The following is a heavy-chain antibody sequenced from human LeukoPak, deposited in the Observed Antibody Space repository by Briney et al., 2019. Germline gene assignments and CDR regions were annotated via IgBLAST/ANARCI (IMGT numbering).Heavy chain of an antibody. J-gene: IGHJ4*02. V-gene: IGHV3-30*04. D-gene: IGHD5-18*01. CDR1: GFTFRSSA. CDR3: ARDGYGLDTPMVSTNFDY. CDR2: TSYDGRNK. Sequence: PGGSRRLSCAASGFTFRSSAMHWVRQAPGKGLEWVAVTSYDGRNKYYADSAKGRFTISRDNSKNTLYLQMNSLRPEDTAVYYCARDGYGLDTPMVSTNFDYWGQGTLVTVSS.